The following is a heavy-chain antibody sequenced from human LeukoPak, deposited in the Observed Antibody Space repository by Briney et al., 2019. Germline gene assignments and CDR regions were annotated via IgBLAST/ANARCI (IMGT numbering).Heavy chain of an antibody. V-gene: IGHV3-23*01. CDR3: AKERRDIVLVVYALGAFDI. D-gene: IGHD2-8*01. CDR2: ISGSGGST. Sequence: GGSLRLSCAASGLTFSSYAMSWVRQAPGKGLEWGSAISGSGGSTYYADSVKGRFTISRDNSKNKLYLQMNSLRAEDTAVYYCAKERRDIVLVVYALGAFDIWGQGTMVTVSS. J-gene: IGHJ3*02. CDR1: GLTFSSYA.